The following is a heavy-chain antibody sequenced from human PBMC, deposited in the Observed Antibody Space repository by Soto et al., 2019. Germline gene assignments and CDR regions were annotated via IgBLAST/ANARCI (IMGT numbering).Heavy chain of an antibody. CDR3: AKDRGYFYGPGSSIYYFDY. Sequence: EVQLLESGGGLVQPGGSLRLSCGASGFTFASYAMNWVRQAPGKGLEWVSGIRGSGGSTYYADPAKGRFTIARDNSKNTLYLQMNSLRAEDTAVYYCAKDRGYFYGPGSSIYYFDYWGQGTLVTVSS. D-gene: IGHD3-10*01. CDR2: IRGSGGST. J-gene: IGHJ4*02. CDR1: GFTFASYA. V-gene: IGHV3-23*01.